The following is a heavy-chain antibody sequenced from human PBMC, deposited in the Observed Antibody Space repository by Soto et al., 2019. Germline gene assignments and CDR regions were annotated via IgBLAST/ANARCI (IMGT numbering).Heavy chain of an antibody. V-gene: IGHV3-7*01. D-gene: IGHD3-3*01. Sequence: GGSLRLSCAVSGFTFSSHAMSWVRQAPGKGLEWVSNINHGGSKKYYVDSVKGRFTTPRDNAKNTLYLQMNSLRAEDTAVYYCARASPYEYFDYWGQGTLVTVSS. CDR1: GFTFSSHA. J-gene: IGHJ4*02. CDR2: INHGGSKK. CDR3: ARASPYEYFDY.